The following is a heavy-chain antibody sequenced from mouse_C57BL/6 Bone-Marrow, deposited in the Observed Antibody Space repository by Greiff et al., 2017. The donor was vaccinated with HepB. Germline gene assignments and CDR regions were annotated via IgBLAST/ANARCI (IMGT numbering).Heavy chain of an antibody. CDR3: AIDYYGSSFDY. J-gene: IGHJ2*01. Sequence: VKVVESGAELAKPGASVKLSCKASGYTFTSYWMHWVKQRPGQGLEWIGYINPSSGYTKYNQKFKDKATLTADKSSSTAYMQLSSLTYEDSAVYYCAIDYYGSSFDYWGQGTTLTVSS. CDR1: GYTFTSYW. V-gene: IGHV1-7*01. CDR2: INPSSGYT. D-gene: IGHD1-1*01.